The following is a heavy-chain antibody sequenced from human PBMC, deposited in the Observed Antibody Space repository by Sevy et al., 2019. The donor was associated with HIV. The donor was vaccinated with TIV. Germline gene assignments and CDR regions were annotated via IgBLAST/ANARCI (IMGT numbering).Heavy chain of an antibody. D-gene: IGHD4-17*01. Sequence: LRLSCAASGFTPSTYGIHWVRQVPGKGLEWVAVIYYDGTNKHYADSVKGRFTISRDSSRNTVFLQMDSLRAEDTGVYYCARDPRLYGDYLLAYFDYWGQGTLVTVSS. J-gene: IGHJ4*02. CDR3: ARDPRLYGDYLLAYFDY. CDR1: GFTPSTYG. CDR2: IYYDGTNK. V-gene: IGHV3-33*01.